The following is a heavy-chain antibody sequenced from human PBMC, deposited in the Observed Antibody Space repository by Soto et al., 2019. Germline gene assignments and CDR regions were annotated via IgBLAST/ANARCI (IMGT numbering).Heavy chain of an antibody. D-gene: IGHD1-26*01. V-gene: IGHV3-30*18. J-gene: IGHJ4*02. CDR1: GFTFSSYG. CDR3: AKDQAEELPLYYFDY. Sequence: GGSLRLSCAASGFTFSSYGMHWVRQAPGKGLEWVAVISYDGSNKYYADSVKGRFTISRDNSKNTLYLQMNSLRAEDTAVYYCAKDQAEELPLYYFDYWGQGTLVTVSS. CDR2: ISYDGSNK.